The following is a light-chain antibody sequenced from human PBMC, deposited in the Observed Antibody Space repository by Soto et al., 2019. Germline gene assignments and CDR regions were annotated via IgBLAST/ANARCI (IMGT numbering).Light chain of an antibody. CDR3: QQYGSSGT. CDR1: QSVSNNY. CDR2: GAS. J-gene: IGKJ1*01. Sequence: EPVLTQSPATLSLSPGEIATLSCRASQSVSNNYLAWYQQKPGQAPRLLIYGASNRATGIPDRFSGSGSGTDFTLTISRLEPEDFAVYYCQQYGSSGTFGQGTKVDIK. V-gene: IGKV3-20*01.